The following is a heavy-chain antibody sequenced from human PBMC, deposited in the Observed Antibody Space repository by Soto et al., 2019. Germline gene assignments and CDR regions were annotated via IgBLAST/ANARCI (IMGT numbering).Heavy chain of an antibody. CDR1: GFTFISYA. CDR3: AKTANGWFSAFDI. CDR2: ISGSGGTT. Sequence: GGSLRLSCAASGFTFISYAMSWVLQAPWKGLEWVSAISGSGGTTYYADSVKGRFTFSRDNSKNTLYLQMNSLRAEDTAVYYCAKTANGWFSAFDIWGQGTMVTVSS. J-gene: IGHJ3*02. V-gene: IGHV3-23*01. D-gene: IGHD6-19*01.